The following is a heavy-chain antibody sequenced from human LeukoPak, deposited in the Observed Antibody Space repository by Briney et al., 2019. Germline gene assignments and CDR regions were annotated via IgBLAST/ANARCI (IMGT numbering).Heavy chain of an antibody. J-gene: IGHJ4*02. CDR3: ARHSGRYGSDY. CDR1: GGSISSSGYY. V-gene: IGHV4-31*03. Sequence: SQTLSLTCTVSGGSISSSGYYWRWIRQHPVKGLEWIGYIYYNGGTSYNPSLKSRLTLSVDTSKNQFSLKLTSVTGADTAVYYCARHSGRYGSDYWGQGTLVTVSS. CDR2: IYYNGGT. D-gene: IGHD3-10*01.